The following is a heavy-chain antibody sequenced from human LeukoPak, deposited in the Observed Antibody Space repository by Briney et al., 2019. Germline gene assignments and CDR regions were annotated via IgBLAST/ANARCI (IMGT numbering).Heavy chain of an antibody. D-gene: IGHD6-13*01. V-gene: IGHV3-9*01. Sequence: PGGSLRLSCAASGFTFDDYAMHWVRQAPGKGLEWVSGISWNSGSIGYADSVKGRFTISRDNAKNSLYLQMNILRAEDTALYYCAKDLGSSWYGTYFDYWGQGTLVTVSS. CDR3: AKDLGSSWYGTYFDY. J-gene: IGHJ4*02. CDR2: ISWNSGSI. CDR1: GFTFDDYA.